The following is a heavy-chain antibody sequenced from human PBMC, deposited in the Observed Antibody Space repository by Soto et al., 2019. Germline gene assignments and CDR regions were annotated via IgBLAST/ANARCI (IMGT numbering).Heavy chain of an antibody. J-gene: IGHJ5*01. Sequence: ASVKVSXKASGYTFTSYDINWVRQTAGQGLEWMGWMSPKTANTGYAQKFQGRVTMTRSTSISTAYMELSSLTSEDTAVYYCTGGPPNWGFDSWGQGTPVTVSS. V-gene: IGHV1-8*01. CDR1: GYTFTSYD. CDR3: TGGPPNWGFDS. CDR2: MSPKTANT. D-gene: IGHD7-27*01.